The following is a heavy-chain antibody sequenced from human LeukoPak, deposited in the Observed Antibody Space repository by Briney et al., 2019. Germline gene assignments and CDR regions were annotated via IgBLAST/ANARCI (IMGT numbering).Heavy chain of an antibody. V-gene: IGHV4-4*07. J-gene: IGHJ4*02. CDR2: IYTSGST. CDR3: ASRIAAAGRGGY. CDR1: GGSISSYY. Sequence: SETLSLTCTVSGGSISSYYWSWIRQPAGKGLEWIGRIYTSGSTNYNPSLKSRVTISVDTSKNQFSLKLSSVTAADTAVYYCASRIAAAGRGGYWGQGTLVTVSS. D-gene: IGHD6-13*01.